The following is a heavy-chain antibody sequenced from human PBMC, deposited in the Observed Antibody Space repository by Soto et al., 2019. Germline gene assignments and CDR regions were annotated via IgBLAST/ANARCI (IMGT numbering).Heavy chain of an antibody. CDR3: ARAGVVVAALNYYYGMDV. Sequence: ASVKVSCKASGGTFSSYAISWVRQAPGQGLEWMGGIIPIFGTANYAQKFQGRVTITADESTSTAYMELSSLRSEDTAVYYCARAGVVVAALNYYYGMDVWGQGTTVTVSS. CDR2: IIPIFGTA. J-gene: IGHJ6*02. D-gene: IGHD2-15*01. CDR1: GGTFSSYA. V-gene: IGHV1-69*13.